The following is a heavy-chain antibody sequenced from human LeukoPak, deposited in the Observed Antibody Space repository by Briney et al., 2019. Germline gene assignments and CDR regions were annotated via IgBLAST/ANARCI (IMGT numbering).Heavy chain of an antibody. CDR2: ITSIGGST. Sequence: GALRLSCAASGFTFSTYTMQWVRQAPGRGLEYVSAITSIGGSTYYADSVKGRFAISRDNSKNTLYLQMNSLRAEDTAVYYCAKDQDPHSYGSGSYAPFDYWGQGTLVTVSS. V-gene: IGHV3-64*02. D-gene: IGHD3-10*01. J-gene: IGHJ4*02. CDR3: AKDQDPHSYGSGSYAPFDY. CDR1: GFTFSTYT.